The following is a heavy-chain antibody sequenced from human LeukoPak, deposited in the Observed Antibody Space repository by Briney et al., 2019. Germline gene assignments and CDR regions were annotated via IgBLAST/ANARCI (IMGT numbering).Heavy chain of an antibody. CDR2: IWNDGSDD. V-gene: IGHV3-33*01. CDR3: VANFDY. Sequence: GGSLRLSCAASGFSFSSYGMHWVRQAPGKGLEWVAVIWNDGSDDYYKDSVKGRFTISRDNSKNTLYLQMNSLRAEDTAVYYCVANFDYWGQGTLVTVSS. J-gene: IGHJ4*02. CDR1: GFSFSSYG.